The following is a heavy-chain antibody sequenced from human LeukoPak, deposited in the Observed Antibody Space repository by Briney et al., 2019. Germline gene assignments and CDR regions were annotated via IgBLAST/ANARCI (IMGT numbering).Heavy chain of an antibody. CDR2: INPNSGGT. J-gene: IGHJ6*02. CDR3: ARKRLSDYYYGMDV. V-gene: IGHV1-2*02. CDR1: GYTFTGYY. Sequence: ASVKVSCKASGYTFTGYYMHWVRQAPGQGLEWMGWINPNSGGTNYAQKFQGRVTMTRDTSISTAYMELSRLRSEDTAVYYCARKRLSDYYYGMDVWGQGTTVTVSS. D-gene: IGHD4/OR15-4a*01.